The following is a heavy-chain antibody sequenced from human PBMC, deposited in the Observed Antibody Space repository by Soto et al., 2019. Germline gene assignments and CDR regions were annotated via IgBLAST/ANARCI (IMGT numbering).Heavy chain of an antibody. J-gene: IGHJ4*02. Sequence: SETLSLTCAVYGGSFSGYYWSWIRQPPGKGLEWIGEINHSGSTNYNPSLKSRVTISVDTSKNQFSLKLSSVTAADTAVYYCASRTPIAAAVMSPFDYWGQGTLVTVSS. CDR2: INHSGST. CDR3: ASRTPIAAAVMSPFDY. V-gene: IGHV4-34*01. D-gene: IGHD6-13*01. CDR1: GGSFSGYY.